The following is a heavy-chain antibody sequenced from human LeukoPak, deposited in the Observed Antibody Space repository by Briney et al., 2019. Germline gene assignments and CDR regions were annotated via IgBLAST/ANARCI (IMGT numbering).Heavy chain of an antibody. CDR2: FDPEDGET. J-gene: IGHJ3*02. V-gene: IGHV1-24*01. Sequence: GASVEVSCKVSGYTLTELSMHWVRQAPGKGLEWMGGFDPEDGETIYAQKFQGRVTMTEDTSTDTAYMELSSLRSEDTAVYYCAIDSSGYSAFDIWGQGTMVTVSS. D-gene: IGHD3-22*01. CDR1: GYTLTELS. CDR3: AIDSSGYSAFDI.